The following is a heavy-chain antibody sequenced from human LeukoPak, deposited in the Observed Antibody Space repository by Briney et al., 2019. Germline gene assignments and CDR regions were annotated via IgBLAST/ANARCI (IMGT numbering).Heavy chain of an antibody. CDR3: TTGGPSLAARPLFP. Sequence: GGSLRLSCAASGFTFSNAWMSWVRQAPGKGLEWVGRIKSKTDGGTTDYAAPVKGRFTISRDDSKNTLYLQMNSLKTEDTAVYYCTTGGPSLAARPLFPWGQGTLVTVSS. D-gene: IGHD6-6*01. J-gene: IGHJ5*02. V-gene: IGHV3-15*01. CDR2: IKSKTDGGTT. CDR1: GFTFSNAW.